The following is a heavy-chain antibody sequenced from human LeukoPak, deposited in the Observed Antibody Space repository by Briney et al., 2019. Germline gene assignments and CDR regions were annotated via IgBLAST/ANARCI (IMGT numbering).Heavy chain of an antibody. CDR1: GYTFTSYG. J-gene: IGHJ4*02. V-gene: IGHV1-18*01. D-gene: IGHD5-18*01. CDR2: ISAYNGNT. Sequence: PTASVKVSCKASGYTFTSYGISWVRQAPGQGLEWMGWISAYNGNTNYAQKLQGRVTMTTDTSTSTAYMELRSLRSDDTAVYYCARAIGGDSYGSWHNFDYWGQGTLVTVSS. CDR3: ARAIGGDSYGSWHNFDY.